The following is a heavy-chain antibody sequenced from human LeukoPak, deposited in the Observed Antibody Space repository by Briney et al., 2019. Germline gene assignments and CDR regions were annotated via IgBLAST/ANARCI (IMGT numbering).Heavy chain of an antibody. CDR2: ISDSGTGT. CDR3: AKDHIRRDGYSDFDY. CDR1: GFTFSDYS. V-gene: IGHV3-23*01. D-gene: IGHD5-24*01. J-gene: IGHJ4*02. Sequence: GGSLRLSCAASGFTFSDYSMNWVRQAPGKGLEWVSGISDSGTGTYYADSVKGRFTISRDNSKNTLFLQMNSLRAEDTAVYYCAKDHIRRDGYSDFDYWGQGTLVTVSS.